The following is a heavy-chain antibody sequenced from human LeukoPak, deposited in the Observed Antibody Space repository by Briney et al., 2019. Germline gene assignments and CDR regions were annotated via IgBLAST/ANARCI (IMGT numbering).Heavy chain of an antibody. CDR3: ARDPAAYYDDSSGSHMDV. Sequence: SETLSLTCTVSGGSISSGSYYWSWIRQPAGKGLEWIGRIYTSGSTNYNPSLKSRVTISVDTSKNQFSLKLSSVTAADTAVYYCARDPAAYYDDSSGSHMDVWGKGTTVTVSS. J-gene: IGHJ6*04. CDR2: IYTSGST. CDR1: GGSISSGSYY. V-gene: IGHV4-61*02. D-gene: IGHD3-22*01.